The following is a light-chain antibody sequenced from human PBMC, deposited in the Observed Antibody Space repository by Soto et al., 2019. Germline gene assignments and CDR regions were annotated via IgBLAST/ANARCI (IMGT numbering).Light chain of an antibody. CDR2: GAS. CDR1: QSVTSNY. V-gene: IGKV3-20*01. Sequence: PSTQTLSPGEKATLSCRASQSVTSNYLAWYQQKPGQAPRLLIYGASSRATGIPDRFSGSGSGTDFTLTISRLEPEDFAVYYCQQYGGSPLTFGGGTKVDIK. J-gene: IGKJ4*01. CDR3: QQYGGSPLT.